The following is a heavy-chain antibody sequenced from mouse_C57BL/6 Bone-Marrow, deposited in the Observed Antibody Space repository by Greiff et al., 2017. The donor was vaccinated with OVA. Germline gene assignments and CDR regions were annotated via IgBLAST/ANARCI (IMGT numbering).Heavy chain of an antibody. CDR1: GYTFTSYG. CDR2: IYPRSGNT. Sequence: QVQLQQSGAELARPGASVKLSCKASGYTFTSYGISWVKQRTGQGLEWIGEIYPRSGNTYYNEKFKGKATLTADKSSSTAYMELRSLTSEDSAVYFCARRSSLYYSNSYYFDYWGQGTTLTVSS. D-gene: IGHD2-5*01. CDR3: ARRSSLYYSNSYYFDY. V-gene: IGHV1-81*01. J-gene: IGHJ2*01.